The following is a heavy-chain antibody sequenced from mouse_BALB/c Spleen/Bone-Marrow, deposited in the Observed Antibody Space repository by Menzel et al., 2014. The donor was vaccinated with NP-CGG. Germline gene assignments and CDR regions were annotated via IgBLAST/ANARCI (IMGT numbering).Heavy chain of an antibody. J-gene: IGHJ1*01. CDR1: GFDFSRYW. CDR3: AREGDGSYWYFDV. V-gene: IGHV4-1*02. D-gene: IGHD2-3*01. CDR2: INPDSSTI. Sequence: EVHLVESGGGLVQPGGSLKLSCAASGFDFSRYWMSWVRQAPGKGLEWIGEINPDSSTINYTPSLKDKFIISRDNTKNTLYLQMSKVRSEDTALYYCAREGDGSYWYFDVWGAGTTVTVSS.